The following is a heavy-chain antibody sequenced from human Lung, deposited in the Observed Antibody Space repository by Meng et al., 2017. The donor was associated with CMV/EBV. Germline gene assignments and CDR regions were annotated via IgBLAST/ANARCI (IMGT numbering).Heavy chain of an antibody. D-gene: IGHD2-21*01. CDR3: AKYSAVGERLYYFDY. Sequence: GEXXKISCAASGLTFSSYGMSWVRQAPGKGLEWVSSIGATAGGTYYADSVKGRFTISRDNAKNTLYLQMNSLSAEDTAVYYCAKYSAVGERLYYFDYWGQGPLVPFSS. V-gene: IGHV3-23*01. J-gene: IGHJ4*02. CDR1: GLTFSSYG. CDR2: IGATAGGT.